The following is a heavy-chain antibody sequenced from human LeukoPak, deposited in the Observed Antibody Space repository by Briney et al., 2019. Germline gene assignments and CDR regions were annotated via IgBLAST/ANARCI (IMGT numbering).Heavy chain of an antibody. CDR2: IYHSGST. V-gene: IGHV4-38-2*02. CDR1: GYSISSGYY. J-gene: IGHJ4*02. Sequence: SETLSPTCAVSGYSISSGYYWGWIRQPPGKGLEWIGSIYHSGSTYYNPSLKSRVTISVDTSKNQFSLKLSSVTAADTAVYYCARERYHCSSTSCYYVADYWGQGTLVTVSS. D-gene: IGHD2-2*01. CDR3: ARERYHCSSTSCYYVADY.